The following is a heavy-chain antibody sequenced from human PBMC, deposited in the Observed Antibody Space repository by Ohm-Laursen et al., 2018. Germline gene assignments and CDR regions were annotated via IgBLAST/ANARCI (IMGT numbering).Heavy chain of an antibody. J-gene: IGHJ4*02. Sequence: SLRLSCTASGFSFSSYAMNWVRQAPGKGLEWVSTISGSGINTYYADSVKGRFTISRDNSKNTLYLQMNSLRAEDTAVYYCAKDWEQNRHGSSADYWGQGTLVTVSS. CDR1: GFSFSSYA. CDR3: AKDWEQNRHGSSADY. D-gene: IGHD1-26*01. V-gene: IGHV3-23*01. CDR2: ISGSGINT.